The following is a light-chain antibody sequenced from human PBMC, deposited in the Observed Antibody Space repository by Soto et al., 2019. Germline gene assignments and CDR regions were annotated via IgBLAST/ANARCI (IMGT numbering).Light chain of an antibody. J-gene: IGKJ5*01. Sequence: DIQMTQSPSSLSASVGDRATITCRASQTISSYLNWYQQKPGKAPNLLIYAASSLRSGVPSKFSGSGSGTDFTLTISSLQPEDAATYYCQQSYSTPSFGQGTRLEIK. V-gene: IGKV1-39*01. CDR1: QTISSY. CDR2: AAS. CDR3: QQSYSTPS.